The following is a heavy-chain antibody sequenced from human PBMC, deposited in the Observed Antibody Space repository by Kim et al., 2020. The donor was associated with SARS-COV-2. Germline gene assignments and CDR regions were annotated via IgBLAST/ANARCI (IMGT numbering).Heavy chain of an antibody. J-gene: IGHJ6*02. V-gene: IGHV1-18*01. D-gene: IGHD3-16*01. Sequence: ASVKVSCKASGYTFTSYGISWVRQAPGQGLEWMGWISAYNGNTNYAQKLQGRVTMTTDTSTSTAYMELRSLRSDDTAVYYCATEGGWGFEYYYGMDVWGQGTTVTVSS. CDR3: ATEGGWGFEYYYGMDV. CDR2: ISAYNGNT. CDR1: GYTFTSYG.